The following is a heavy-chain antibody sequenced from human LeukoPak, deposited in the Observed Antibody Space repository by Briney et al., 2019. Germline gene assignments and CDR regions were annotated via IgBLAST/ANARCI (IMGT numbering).Heavy chain of an antibody. CDR2: MNPNSGNT. D-gene: IGHD5-18*01. Sequence: ASVKVSCKASGYTFTSYDINWVRQATGQGLEWMGWMNPNSGNTGYAQKFQGRVTITADESTSTAYMELSSLRSEDTAVYYCARGARGYSYGSVDYWGQGTLVTVSS. J-gene: IGHJ4*02. V-gene: IGHV1-8*01. CDR3: ARGARGYSYGSVDY. CDR1: GYTFTSYD.